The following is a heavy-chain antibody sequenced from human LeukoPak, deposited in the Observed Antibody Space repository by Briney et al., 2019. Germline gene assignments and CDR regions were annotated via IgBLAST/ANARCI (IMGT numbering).Heavy chain of an antibody. CDR1: GITFGTYA. Sequence: GGSLSLSSAATGITFGTYAMSWVRQAPGKGLECVSVISGGGGSTYYADSVKGRFTISRDNSKKTFYLQMSSLRAEDTAVYYCAKGHSDYSTGFGWWGQGTLVTVSS. J-gene: IGHJ4*02. CDR3: AKGHSDYSTGFGW. V-gene: IGHV3-23*01. CDR2: ISGGGGST. D-gene: IGHD4-11*01.